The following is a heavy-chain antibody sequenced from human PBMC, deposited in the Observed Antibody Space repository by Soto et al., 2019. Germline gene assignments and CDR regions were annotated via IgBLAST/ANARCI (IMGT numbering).Heavy chain of an antibody. V-gene: IGHV3-53*01. J-gene: IGHJ3*01. D-gene: IGHD1-1*01. CDR2: LYDVDGS. CDR1: GPTVSGKKY. CDR3: ATWHEREHAYDV. Sequence: GGSLRLSCAASGPTVSGKKYVAWVRQAPGKGPEWVSALYDVDGSFYSDSVKGRFTTSSDSSKTTVYLQMNDLRPADTAVYYCATWHEREHAYDVWGQGTTVTVSS.